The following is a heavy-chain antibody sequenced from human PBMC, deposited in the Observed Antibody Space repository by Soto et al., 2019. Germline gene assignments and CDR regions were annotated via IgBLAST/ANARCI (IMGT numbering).Heavy chain of an antibody. V-gene: IGHV3-23*01. J-gene: IGHJ4*02. D-gene: IGHD3-10*01. Sequence: EVQLLESGGGLVQPGGSLRLSCAASGFTFSSYAMSWVRQAPGKGLEWVSAISGSGGSTYYADSVKGRFTISRDNSKNTLYLQMNSLRAEDTAVYYCAKVSHRGSGNRYYFDYWGQGTLVTVSS. CDR1: GFTFSSYA. CDR3: AKVSHRGSGNRYYFDY. CDR2: ISGSGGST.